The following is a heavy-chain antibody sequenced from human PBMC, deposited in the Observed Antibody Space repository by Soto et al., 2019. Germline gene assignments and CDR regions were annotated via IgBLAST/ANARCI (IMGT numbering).Heavy chain of an antibody. CDR3: AAGEASSRNLAPYYLDF. CDR2: IHYSGTT. J-gene: IGHJ4*02. V-gene: IGHV4-59*01. D-gene: IGHD6-13*01. Sequence: SETLSLTCPVSGGSMRNYFWTWIRQPPGKGLEWIGYIHYSGTTSFFPSYNPPLRSRVTISEDTSKNQFSLKLLSVTTADTAVYFCAAGEASSRNLAPYYLDFWGQGTLVTVSS. CDR1: GGSMRNYF.